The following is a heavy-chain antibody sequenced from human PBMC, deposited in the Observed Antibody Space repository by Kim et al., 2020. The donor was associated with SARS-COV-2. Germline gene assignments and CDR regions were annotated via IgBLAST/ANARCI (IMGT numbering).Heavy chain of an antibody. D-gene: IGHD6-13*01. CDR1: GFTFSSYG. CDR3: ASDHSSSWGFDP. CDR2: IWYDGSNK. V-gene: IGHV3-33*01. Sequence: GGSLRLSCAASGFTFSSYGMHWVRQAPGKGLEWVAVIWYDGSNKYYADSVKGRFTISRDNSKNTLYLQMNSLRAEDTAVYYCASDHSSSWGFDPWGQGTLVTVSS. J-gene: IGHJ5*02.